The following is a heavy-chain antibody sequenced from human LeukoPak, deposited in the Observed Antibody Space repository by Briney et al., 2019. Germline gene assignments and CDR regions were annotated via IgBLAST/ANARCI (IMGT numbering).Heavy chain of an antibody. Sequence: SETLSFTCTVSGGSLSSYSWSWIRQPPGKGLEWIGYIYYSGSTNYNPSLKSRVTISVDMSKNQFSLKLSSVTAADTAVYYCATHPPKVCTGGSCTDYWGQGTLVTVSS. J-gene: IGHJ4*02. V-gene: IGHV4-59*01. CDR1: GGSLSSYS. D-gene: IGHD2-15*01. CDR3: ATHPPKVCTGGSCTDY. CDR2: IYYSGST.